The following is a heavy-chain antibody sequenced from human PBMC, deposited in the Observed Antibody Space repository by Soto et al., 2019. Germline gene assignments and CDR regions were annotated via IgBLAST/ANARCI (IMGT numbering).Heavy chain of an antibody. CDR2: ISAYNGNT. J-gene: IGHJ4*02. CDR1: GYTFTSYG. D-gene: IGHD2-8*01. V-gene: IGHV1-18*01. CDR3: ARSPPYCTNGVCYSVGY. Sequence: QVPLVQSGAEVKKPGASVKVSCKASGYTFTSYGISWVRQAPGQGLEWMGWISAYNGNTNYAQKLQGRVTMTTDTPTSTAYMELRSLRSDDTAVYYCARSPPYCTNGVCYSVGYWGQGTLVTVSS.